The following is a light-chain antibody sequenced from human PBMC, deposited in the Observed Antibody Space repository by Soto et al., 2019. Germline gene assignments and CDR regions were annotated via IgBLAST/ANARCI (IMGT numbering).Light chain of an antibody. V-gene: IGLV2-8*01. Sequence: QSALIQPPSASGSPGQSVTISCTGTSSDVGAYIYVSWYQQHPGKAPKLIIYEVNKRPSGVPDRFSGSKSGNTASLTVSGLQAEDEADYYCSSYAGSSNVFGTGTKLTVL. CDR3: SSYAGSSNV. CDR2: EVN. J-gene: IGLJ1*01. CDR1: SSDVGAYIY.